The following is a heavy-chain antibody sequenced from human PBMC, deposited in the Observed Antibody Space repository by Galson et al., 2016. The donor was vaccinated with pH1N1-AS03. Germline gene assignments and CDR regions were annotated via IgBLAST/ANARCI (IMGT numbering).Heavy chain of an antibody. J-gene: IGHJ4*02. CDR2: IHTGTGHT. Sequence: SVKVSCKASGFTLATFGTHWVRQAPGQSLEWMGWIHTGTGHTKYSQRFRGRVTITADIFTNTAYMELSGLSSEDTAVYYCARGLTYHFGSGSVFWGQGTLVTVSS. D-gene: IGHD3-10*01. CDR1: GFTLATFG. CDR3: ARGLTYHFGSGSVF. V-gene: IGHV1-3*04.